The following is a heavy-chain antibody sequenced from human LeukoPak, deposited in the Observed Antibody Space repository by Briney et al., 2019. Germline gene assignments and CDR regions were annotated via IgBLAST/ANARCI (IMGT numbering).Heavy chain of an antibody. D-gene: IGHD3-22*01. V-gene: IGHV3-15*07. Sequence: GGSLRLSCATSGFTFSNAWMNWVRQAPGKGLEWVGRIRSNSDGGTIDYAAPVKGRFTLSRDDSKTTLYLQMNSLQTEDTAVYYCATDFYDSAWGQGTLVTVSS. CDR2: IRSNSDGGTI. CDR1: GFTFSNAW. J-gene: IGHJ5*02. CDR3: ATDFYDSA.